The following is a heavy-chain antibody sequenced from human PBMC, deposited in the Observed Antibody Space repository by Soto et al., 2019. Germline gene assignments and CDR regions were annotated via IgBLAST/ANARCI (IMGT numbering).Heavy chain of an antibody. Sequence: SGGSLRLSCAASGFPFTVFWMSWVRQVPGKGLEWVAMINRGGTERYYVDSVKGRFTISRDNAANLVYLQMDSLRGEDTAVYYCARDGPIQQLGQSYQFWGQGTLVTVSS. D-gene: IGHD4-4*01. CDR1: GFPFTVFW. J-gene: IGHJ1*01. V-gene: IGHV3-7*01. CDR2: INRGGTER. CDR3: ARDGPIQQLGQSYQF.